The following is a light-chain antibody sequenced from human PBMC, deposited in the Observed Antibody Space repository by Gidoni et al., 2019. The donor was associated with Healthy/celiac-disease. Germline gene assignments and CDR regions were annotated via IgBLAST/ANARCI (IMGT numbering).Light chain of an antibody. J-gene: IGLJ3*02. CDR3: CSYAGSYTFWV. CDR1: SSDVGGYNY. Sequence: QSALTQPRSVSGSPGQSVTISCTGTSSDVGGYNYVSWYQQHPGKAPKLMIYDVSQRPSGVPDRFSGSKSGNTASLTISGLQAEDEADYYCCSYAGSYTFWVFGGGTKLTV. CDR2: DVS. V-gene: IGLV2-11*01.